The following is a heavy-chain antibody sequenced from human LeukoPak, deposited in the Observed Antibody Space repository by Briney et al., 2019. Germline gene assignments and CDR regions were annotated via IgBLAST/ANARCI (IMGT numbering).Heavy chain of an antibody. Sequence: GGSLRLSCAASGFTLRDYWMSWMRQAPGKGLEWVASTSSSGHAIYYADSVKGRFTISRDNARNSLYLQINSLRAEDTAVYFCARAGLGGHYIDYWGQGTLVTVSS. D-gene: IGHD2-15*01. CDR2: TSSSGHAI. CDR3: ARAGLGGHYIDY. V-gene: IGHV3-11*01. J-gene: IGHJ4*02. CDR1: GFTLRDYW.